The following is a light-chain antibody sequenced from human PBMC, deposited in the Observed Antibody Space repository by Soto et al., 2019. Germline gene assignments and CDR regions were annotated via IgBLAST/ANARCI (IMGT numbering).Light chain of an antibody. Sequence: DIQMTQSPTSLSASVGDRVTITCRASQGIRNFVAWYQQKPGKAPKLLIYAASTLQSGVPSRFSGSGAGTDFPLTINSLQPEDVATYSCQQYSSVPVFGPGTKVEIK. CDR3: QQYSSVPV. CDR2: AAS. V-gene: IGKV1-27*01. J-gene: IGKJ3*01. CDR1: QGIRNF.